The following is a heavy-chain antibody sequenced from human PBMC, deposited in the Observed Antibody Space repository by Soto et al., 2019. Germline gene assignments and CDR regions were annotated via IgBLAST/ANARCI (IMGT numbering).Heavy chain of an antibody. CDR2: IYYSGST. V-gene: IGHV4-39*01. Sequence: SETLSFTCTVSGGPISRSTYYWGWIRQPPGKGLEWIGNIYYSGSTYYNPSLKSRVTISVDTSKNQFSLRVTSVTAADTSIYYCVCLSTYSYTMDVWGQGTTVTVSS. J-gene: IGHJ6*02. CDR3: VCLSTYSYTMDV. CDR1: GGPISRSTYY.